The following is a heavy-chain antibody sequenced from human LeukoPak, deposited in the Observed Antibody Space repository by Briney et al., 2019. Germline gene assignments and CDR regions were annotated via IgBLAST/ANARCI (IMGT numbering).Heavy chain of an antibody. CDR1: GGSISSSNW. CDR2: IYHSGST. V-gene: IGHV4-4*02. CDR3: ARVATTPRYFDL. D-gene: IGHD1-14*01. J-gene: IGHJ2*01. Sequence: PSETLSLTCAVSGGSISSSNWWSWVRQSPGKGLEWIGEIYHSGSTNYNPSLKSRVTISVDNSKNQLSLMVSSVTAADTAVYHCARVATTPRYFDLWGRGTLVTVSS.